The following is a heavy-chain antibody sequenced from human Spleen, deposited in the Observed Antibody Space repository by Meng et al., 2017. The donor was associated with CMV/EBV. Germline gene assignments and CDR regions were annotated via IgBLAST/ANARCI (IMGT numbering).Heavy chain of an antibody. D-gene: IGHD3-22*01. CDR3: AKGQFFYESGGYLILDS. Sequence: GGSLRLSCAASGFTFSSYAMSWVRQAPGKGLEWVSAISGSGGSTYYADSVKGRFTISRDNSKNTLYLRMDSLRAEDTAVYYCAKGQFFYESGGYLILDSWGQGTLVTVSS. V-gene: IGHV3-23*01. CDR2: ISGSGGST. J-gene: IGHJ4*02. CDR1: GFTFSSYA.